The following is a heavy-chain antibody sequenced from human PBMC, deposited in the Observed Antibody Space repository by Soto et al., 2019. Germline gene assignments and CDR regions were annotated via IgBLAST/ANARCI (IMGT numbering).Heavy chain of an antibody. Sequence: SETLSLTCAVSGGSISSSNWWSWVRQPPGKGLEWIGEIYHSGSTNYNPSLKSRVTISVGTSKNQFSLKLSSVTAADTAVYYCARGSGSYKFDYWGQGTLVTVSS. D-gene: IGHD1-26*01. J-gene: IGHJ4*02. CDR2: IYHSGST. CDR1: GGSISSSNW. V-gene: IGHV4-4*02. CDR3: ARGSGSYKFDY.